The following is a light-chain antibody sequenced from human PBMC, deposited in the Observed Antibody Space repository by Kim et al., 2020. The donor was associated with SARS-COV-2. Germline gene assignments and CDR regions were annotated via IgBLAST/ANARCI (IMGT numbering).Light chain of an antibody. CDR3: QYCDKLSRT. J-gene: IGKJ1*01. Sequence: DIRVTQSPSTLSASVGDTVTITCRASQSVGDWLAWYQQKPGKAPTLLIYDASTLESGVPLRFSGGGYGTEFTLRISGLQPDDIASYYCQYCDKLSRTFGQGTKVDIK. CDR2: DAS. V-gene: IGKV1-5*01. CDR1: QSVGDW.